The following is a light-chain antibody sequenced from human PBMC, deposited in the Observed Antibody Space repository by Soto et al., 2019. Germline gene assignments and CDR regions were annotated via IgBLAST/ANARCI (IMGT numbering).Light chain of an antibody. V-gene: IGKV1-5*03. Sequence: DIQMTQSPSTLSASVGARVTITCRASQSISVWLAWYQQKAGRAPNLLIYKASRLESGVPSRFSGSGSETEFTLTISGLQPGDSATNYCQQYNSYSPTFGQGTKVDIK. J-gene: IGKJ1*01. CDR2: KAS. CDR3: QQYNSYSPT. CDR1: QSISVW.